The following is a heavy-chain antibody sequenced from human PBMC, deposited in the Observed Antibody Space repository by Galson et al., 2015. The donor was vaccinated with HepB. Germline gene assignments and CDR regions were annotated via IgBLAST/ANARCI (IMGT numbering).Heavy chain of an antibody. D-gene: IGHD1-26*01. V-gene: IGHV4-59*08. CDR3: ARSDSGSPDIDY. J-gene: IGHJ4*02. Sequence: QVQLQESGPGLVKPSETLSLTCTVSGGSISSYYWSWIRQPPVKGLEWIGYIYYTGNTNYNPSLKSRVTISVDTSNNQFSLRVSSVTAADTAVYYCARSDSGSPDIDYWGQGTLVTVSS. CDR2: IYYTGNT. CDR1: GGSISSYY.